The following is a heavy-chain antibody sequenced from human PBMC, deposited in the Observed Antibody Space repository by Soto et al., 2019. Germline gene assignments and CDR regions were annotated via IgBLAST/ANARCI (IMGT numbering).Heavy chain of an antibody. Sequence: ASVKVSCKTSGYTFTSFPITWVRQAPGQGLEWMGWISGYNGDTNYAQNLQGRVTMTTDTSTSTAYMELRSLRSDDTAVYYCAREWVTTYFDYWGQGTLVTVS. CDR1: GYTFTSFP. CDR2: ISGYNGDT. D-gene: IGHD4-4*01. V-gene: IGHV1-18*01. CDR3: AREWVTTYFDY. J-gene: IGHJ4*02.